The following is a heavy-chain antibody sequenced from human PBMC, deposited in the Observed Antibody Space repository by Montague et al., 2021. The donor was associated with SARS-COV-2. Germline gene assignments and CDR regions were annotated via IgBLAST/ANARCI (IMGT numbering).Heavy chain of an antibody. CDR3: ARRIDYYGIDV. D-gene: IGHD1-26*01. CDR2: IDTSGNT. Sequence: TLSLTCTVSGGSISSGSHYWSWIRQPAGKGLEWIGRIDTSGNTKYISSLKSRVTISVDTSKNQFSLKLSSVTAADTAVYYCARRIDYYGIDVWGQGTTVPVS. CDR1: GGSISSGSHY. J-gene: IGHJ6*02. V-gene: IGHV4-61*02.